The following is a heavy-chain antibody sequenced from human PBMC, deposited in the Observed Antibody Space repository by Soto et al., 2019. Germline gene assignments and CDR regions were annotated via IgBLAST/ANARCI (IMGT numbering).Heavy chain of an antibody. CDR1: GFTFSSYS. J-gene: IGHJ3*02. CDR3: ARDPYCTNGVCYLLGDYIWGSYHAFDI. Sequence: GGSLRLSCAASGFTFSSYSMNWVRQAPGKGLEWVSYISSSSSTIYYADSVKGRFTISRDNAKNSLYLQMNSLRAVDTAVYYCARDPYCTNGVCYLLGDYIWGSYHAFDIWGQGTMVTVSS. CDR2: ISSSSSTI. D-gene: IGHD2-8*01. V-gene: IGHV3-48*01.